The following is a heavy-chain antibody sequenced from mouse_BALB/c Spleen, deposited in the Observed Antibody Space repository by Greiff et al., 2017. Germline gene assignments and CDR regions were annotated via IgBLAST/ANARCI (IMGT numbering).Heavy chain of an antibody. D-gene: IGHD2-4*01. CDR3: ARGGAPMITPFAY. CDR2: INSNGGST. CDR1: GFTFSSYY. Sequence: EVQGVESGGGLVKLGGSLKLSCAASGFTFSSYYMSWVRQTPEKRLELVAAINSNGGSTYYPDTVKGRFTISRDNAKNTLYLQMSSLKSEDTALYYCARGGAPMITPFAYWGQGTLVTVSA. V-gene: IGHV5-6-2*01. J-gene: IGHJ3*01.